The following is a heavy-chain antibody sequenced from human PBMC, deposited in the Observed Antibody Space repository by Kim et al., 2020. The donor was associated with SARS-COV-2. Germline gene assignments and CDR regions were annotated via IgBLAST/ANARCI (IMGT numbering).Heavy chain of an antibody. Sequence: SGPTLVNPTQTLTLTCTFSGFSLSTSGMCVSWIRQPPGKALEWLARIDWDDDKYYSTSLKTRLTISKDTSKNQVVLTMTNMDPVDTATYYCARTLLITMVRGVIINPGEMDVWGQGTTVTVSS. CDR3: ARTLLITMVRGVIINPGEMDV. CDR2: IDWDDDK. CDR1: GFSLSTSGMC. D-gene: IGHD3-10*01. V-gene: IGHV2-70*11. J-gene: IGHJ6*02.